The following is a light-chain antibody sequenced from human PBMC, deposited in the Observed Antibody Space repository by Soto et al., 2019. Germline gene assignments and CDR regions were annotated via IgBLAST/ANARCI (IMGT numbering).Light chain of an antibody. J-gene: IGLJ1*01. CDR2: DVS. Sequence: QSVLTQPASVSGSPGQSIAISCTGTSSDVGGYNYVSWYQQHPGKAPKLIIYDVSNRPSGVSNRFSGSKSGNAASLTISGLQAEDEADYYCSSYTRSSLYVFGTGTKLTVL. V-gene: IGLV2-14*01. CDR3: SSYTRSSLYV. CDR1: SSDVGGYNY.